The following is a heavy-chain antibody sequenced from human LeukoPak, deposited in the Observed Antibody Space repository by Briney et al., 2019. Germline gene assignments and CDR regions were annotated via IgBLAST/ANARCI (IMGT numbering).Heavy chain of an antibody. D-gene: IGHD3-22*01. V-gene: IGHV4-59*01. CDR2: IYYSGST. J-gene: IGHJ3*02. CDR3: ARVGQDSSGYPWGGAFDI. CDR1: GGSISSYY. Sequence: PSEALSLTCTVSGGSISSYYWSWIRQPPGKGLEWIGYIYYSGSTNYNPSLRSRVTISVDTSKNQFSLRLSSVTTADTAVYYCARVGQDSSGYPWGGAFDIWGQGTMVTVSS.